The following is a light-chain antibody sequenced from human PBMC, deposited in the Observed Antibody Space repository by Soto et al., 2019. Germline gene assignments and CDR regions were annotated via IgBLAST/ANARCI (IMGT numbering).Light chain of an antibody. Sequence: QPVLTQPPSASGTPGQRVTISCSGSSSNIGSNTVNWYQQLPGTAPKLLICSNNQRPSGVPDRFSGSKSGTSASLAISGLQSEDEAEYYCAAWDDSLNAYVFGTGTKLTVL. J-gene: IGLJ1*01. CDR2: SNN. CDR3: AAWDDSLNAYV. V-gene: IGLV1-44*01. CDR1: SSNIGSNT.